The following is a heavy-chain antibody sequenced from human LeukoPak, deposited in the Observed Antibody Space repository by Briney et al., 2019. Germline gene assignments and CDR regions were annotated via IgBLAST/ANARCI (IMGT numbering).Heavy chain of an antibody. V-gene: IGHV3-7*01. CDR2: IKDDGRQK. CDR3: TGDASRGFDY. D-gene: IGHD2-2*01. CDR1: GFSFSRYW. Sequence: GVSLRLSCAASGFSFSRYWMTWVRQAPRKGLEWVANIKDDGRQKYYVDSVKGRFTISRDNAKGSLYLQMDSLRAEDTAVYYCTGDASRGFDYWGQGTLVTVSS. J-gene: IGHJ4*02.